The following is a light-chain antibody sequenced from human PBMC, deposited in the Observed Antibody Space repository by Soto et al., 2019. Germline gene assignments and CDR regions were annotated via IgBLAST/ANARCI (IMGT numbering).Light chain of an antibody. CDR2: DAS. J-gene: IGKJ1*01. CDR3: QPRGICPT. V-gene: IGKV3-11*01. Sequence: EIVLTQSPVTLSLSPGERATLSCRASQSVSGYVAWYQQKPGQAPRLLIYDASSRANGIPARFTGSGSGTDLRLNISSLEPGGFAVYCCQPRGICPTVDQGTRVEI. CDR1: QSVSGY.